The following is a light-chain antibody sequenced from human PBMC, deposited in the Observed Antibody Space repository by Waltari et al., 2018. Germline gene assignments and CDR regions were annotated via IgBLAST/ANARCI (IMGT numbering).Light chain of an antibody. J-gene: IGKJ4*01. CDR3: QQTDSFPLT. Sequence: DIQMTQSPSSVSSSIGDRVTIPCRASQDVSTWVAWYHQKPGKAPNRLIPAASSLQSGVASRFSGSGSATDFSLTISGRQPAEVTIYFCQQTDSFPLTFGGGTKVELK. V-gene: IGKV1-12*01. CDR2: AAS. CDR1: QDVSTW.